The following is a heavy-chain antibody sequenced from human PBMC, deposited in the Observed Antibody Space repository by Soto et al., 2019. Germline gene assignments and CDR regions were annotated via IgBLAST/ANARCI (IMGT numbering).Heavy chain of an antibody. V-gene: IGHV3-30*18. CDR1: GFTFSSYG. CDR3: AKEFVAYGDHYFDY. J-gene: IGHJ4*02. D-gene: IGHD4-17*01. Sequence: QVQLVESGGGVVQPGRSLRLSCAASGFTFSSYGMHWVRQAPGKGLEWVAVISYDGSNKYYADSVKGRFTISRDNSKNTLYLQMNSLRAEDTAVYYCAKEFVAYGDHYFDYWGQGTLVTVSS. CDR2: ISYDGSNK.